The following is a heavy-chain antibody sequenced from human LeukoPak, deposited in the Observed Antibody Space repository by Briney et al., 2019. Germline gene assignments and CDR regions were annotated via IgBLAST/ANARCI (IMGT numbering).Heavy chain of an antibody. CDR2: ISYDGSNK. D-gene: IGHD3-9*01. Sequence: GGSLRLSCAASGFTFSSYAMHWVRQAPGTGLEWVAVISYDGSNKYYADSVKGRFTISRDNAKNSLYLQMNSLRGEDTAVYYCAKDLSTGYYIAYWGQGTLVTVSS. V-gene: IGHV3-30-3*01. CDR1: GFTFSSYA. J-gene: IGHJ4*02. CDR3: AKDLSTGYYIAY.